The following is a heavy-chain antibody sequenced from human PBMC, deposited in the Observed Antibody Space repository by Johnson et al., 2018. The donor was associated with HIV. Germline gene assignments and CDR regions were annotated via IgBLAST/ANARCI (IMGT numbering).Heavy chain of an antibody. J-gene: IGHJ3*02. Sequence: VQLVESGGGLVQPGRSLRLSCAASGFTFDDYAMHWVRQAPGKGLEWVSGVNWNGDSTGYADSVKGRFTISRDNAKNSLYLQMNSLRTTVLTGDAFDIWGQGTMVTVSS. CDR1: GFTFDDYA. D-gene: IGHD4/OR15-4a*01. CDR2: VNWNGDST. V-gene: IGHV3-9*01. CDR3: DI.